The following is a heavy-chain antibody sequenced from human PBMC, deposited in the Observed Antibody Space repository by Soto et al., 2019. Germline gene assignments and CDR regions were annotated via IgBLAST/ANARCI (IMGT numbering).Heavy chain of an antibody. D-gene: IGHD3-10*01. CDR3: ASLYGSGSYYTAHDAFDI. CDR2: IYYSGST. Sequence: SETLPLTCTVSGGSMNYYYWSWIRQPTGKGLEWIGYIYYSGSTNYNPSLKSRVTISVDTSKNQFSLKLSSVTAADTAVYYCASLYGSGSYYTAHDAFDIWGQGTMVTVSS. CDR1: GGSMNYYY. V-gene: IGHV4-59*01. J-gene: IGHJ3*02.